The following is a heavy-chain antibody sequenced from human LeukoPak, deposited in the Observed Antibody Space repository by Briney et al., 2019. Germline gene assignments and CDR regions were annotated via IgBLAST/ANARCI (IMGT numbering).Heavy chain of an antibody. V-gene: IGHV3-53*01. CDR3: ARAIQSQLLKGYFDY. CDR2: IYVGGSA. D-gene: IGHD2-2*01. Sequence: GGSLRLSCAASGFTVSSNYMSWVRQAPGKGLEWVSTIYVGGSAYYADFLKGRFTISRDNSKNTVYLQMNSLRAEDAAVYYCARAIQSQLLKGYFDYWGQGTLVTVSS. J-gene: IGHJ4*02. CDR1: GFTVSSNY.